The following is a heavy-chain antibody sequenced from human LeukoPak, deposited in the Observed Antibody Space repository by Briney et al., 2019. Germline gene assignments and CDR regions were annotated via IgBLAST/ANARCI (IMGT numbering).Heavy chain of an antibody. J-gene: IGHJ4*02. CDR3: AKVPYGSGSYLVYYFDY. CDR1: GFTFSSYG. D-gene: IGHD3-10*01. Sequence: PGGSLRLSCAASGFTFSSYGMHWVRQAPGKGLEWVAFIRYDGSNKYYADSVKGRFTIPRDNSKNTLYLQMNSLRAEDTAVYYCAKVPYGSGSYLVYYFDYWGQGTLVTVSS. CDR2: IRYDGSNK. V-gene: IGHV3-30*02.